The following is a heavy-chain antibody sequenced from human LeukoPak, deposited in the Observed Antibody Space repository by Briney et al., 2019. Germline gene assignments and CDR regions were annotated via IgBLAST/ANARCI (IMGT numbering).Heavy chain of an antibody. CDR1: GFTFSSYA. V-gene: IGHV3-23*01. CDR2: ISGSGGST. Sequence: PGGSLRLSCAASGFTFSSYAMSWVRQAPGKGLEWVSAISGSGGSTYYADSVKGRFTISRDNSKNTLYLQMNSLRAEDTAVYYCARDNLAVGPTYSSGWIKYFQHWGQGTLVTVSS. J-gene: IGHJ1*01. D-gene: IGHD6-19*01. CDR3: ARDNLAVGPTYSSGWIKYFQH.